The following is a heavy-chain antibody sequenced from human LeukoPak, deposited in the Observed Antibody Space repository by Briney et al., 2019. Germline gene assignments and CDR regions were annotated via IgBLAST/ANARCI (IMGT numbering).Heavy chain of an antibody. CDR1: GGSIGYNY. CDR2: ISSSGSI. J-gene: IGHJ4*02. CDR3: AGYGHTNYLAY. V-gene: IGHV4-59*13. Sequence: SETLSLTCTVSGGSIGYNYWNWIRQSPERGLEWIGYISSSGSIDYTPSLRSRVTMSLDTSKNHLSLNLRSVSAADTAIYYCAGYGHTNYLAYWGQGILVTVSS. D-gene: IGHD5-24*01.